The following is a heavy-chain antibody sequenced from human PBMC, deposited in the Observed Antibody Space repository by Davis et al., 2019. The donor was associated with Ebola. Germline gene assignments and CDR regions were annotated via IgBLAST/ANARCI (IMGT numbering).Heavy chain of an antibody. CDR2: VYPGDSDT. D-gene: IGHD5-18*01. Sequence: PGGSLRLSCKGSGYTFSDYWVGWVRQMPGKGLEWMGIVYPGDSDTRYSPSFQGQVTISADKSISTAYLQWSSLKASDTAMYYCAITAMDTFFDYWGQGTLVTVSS. J-gene: IGHJ4*02. CDR3: AITAMDTFFDY. CDR1: GYTFSDYW. V-gene: IGHV5-51*01.